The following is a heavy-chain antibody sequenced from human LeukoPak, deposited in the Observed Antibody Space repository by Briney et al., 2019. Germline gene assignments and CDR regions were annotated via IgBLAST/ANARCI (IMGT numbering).Heavy chain of an antibody. J-gene: IGHJ4*02. Sequence: GGSLRLSCAASGFTFSIYSLNWVRQAPGKGLEWVAYICRSGDRTTKYADSVKGRFTISRDNAKNSLYLQMNSLRAEDTAVDYCARDRAYWGEASIGRFDYWGQGTLVTVSS. CDR3: ARDRAYWGEASIGRFDY. V-gene: IGHV3-48*04. D-gene: IGHD7-27*01. CDR1: GFTFSIYS. CDR2: ICRSGDRTT.